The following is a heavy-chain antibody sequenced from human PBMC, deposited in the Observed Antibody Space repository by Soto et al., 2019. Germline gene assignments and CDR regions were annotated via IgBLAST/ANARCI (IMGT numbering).Heavy chain of an antibody. CDR1: GFTFNSYW. J-gene: IGHJ4*02. Sequence: EVQLVESGGSLVQPGGSLRLSCAASGFTFNSYWMSWVRQAPGKGLEWVANIKPDGSEKYYVDSVRGRFTISRDNVENSLNLQMNSLRAEDAALYYCARDEARPLGYWGQGTLVTVSS. D-gene: IGHD6-6*01. CDR3: ARDEARPLGY. V-gene: IGHV3-7*01. CDR2: IKPDGSEK.